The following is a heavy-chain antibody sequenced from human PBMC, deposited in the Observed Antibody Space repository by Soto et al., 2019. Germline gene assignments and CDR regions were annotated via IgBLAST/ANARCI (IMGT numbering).Heavy chain of an antibody. CDR1: GGTFSSYA. CDR3: AYYYDDGRHHERRIKFDY. CDR2: IIPIFGTA. D-gene: IGHD3-22*01. V-gene: IGHV1-69*06. J-gene: IGHJ4*02. Sequence: QVQLVQSGAEVKKPGSSVKVSCKASGGTFSSYAISWVRQAPGQGLEWMAGIIPIFGTANYAQKFEGRVTITADKSTSTANIELSRLRSEDTAVYYCAYYYDDGRHHERRIKFDYWGQGTLVTVSS.